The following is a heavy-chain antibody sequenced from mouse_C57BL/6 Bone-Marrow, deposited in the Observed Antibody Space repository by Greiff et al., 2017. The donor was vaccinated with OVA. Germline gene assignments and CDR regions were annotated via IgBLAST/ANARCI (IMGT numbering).Heavy chain of an antibody. V-gene: IGHV1-74*01. Sequence: QVHVKQPGAELVKPGASVKVSCKASGYTFTSYWMHWVKQRPGQGLEWIGRIHPSDSDTNYNQKFKGKATLTVDKSSSTAYMQLSSLTSEDSAVYYCAIDLTRFAYWGQGTLVTVSA. CDR3: AIDLTRFAY. CDR2: IHPSDSDT. J-gene: IGHJ3*01. CDR1: GYTFTSYW.